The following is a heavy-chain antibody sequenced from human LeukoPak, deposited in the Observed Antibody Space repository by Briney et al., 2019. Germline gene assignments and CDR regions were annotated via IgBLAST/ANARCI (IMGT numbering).Heavy chain of an antibody. CDR3: ARWVNGFDP. J-gene: IGHJ5*02. Sequence: SETLSLTCAVSGYSISSGYYWGWIRQPPGKGLEWIGSIYHGGSTYYNPSLKSRVTISVDTSKNQFPLKLNSVTAADTAVYYCARWVNGFDPWGQGTLVTVSS. V-gene: IGHV4-38-2*01. CDR2: IYHGGST. CDR1: GYSISSGYY.